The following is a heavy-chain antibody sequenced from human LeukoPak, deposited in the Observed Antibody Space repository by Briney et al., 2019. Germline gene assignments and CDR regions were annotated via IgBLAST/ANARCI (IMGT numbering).Heavy chain of an antibody. V-gene: IGHV3-49*04. CDR1: GFTFGDYA. Sequence: LSGGSLRLSCTASGFTFGDYAMSWVRQAPGKGLEWVGFIRSKAYGGTTEYAASVKGRFTISRDDSKSIAYLQMNSLKTEDTAVYYCTRVNSGSYFDYWGQGTLVTVSS. CDR3: TRVNSGSYFDY. D-gene: IGHD1-26*01. J-gene: IGHJ4*02. CDR2: IRSKAYGGTT.